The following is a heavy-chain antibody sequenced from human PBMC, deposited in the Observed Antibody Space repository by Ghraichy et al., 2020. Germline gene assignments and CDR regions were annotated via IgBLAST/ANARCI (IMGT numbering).Heavy chain of an antibody. CDR3: ARDVGARFDP. CDR2: ISSSSSYI. V-gene: IGHV3-21*01. J-gene: IGHJ5*02. CDR1: GFTFSSYS. Sequence: GGSLRLSCAASGFTFSSYSMNWVRQAPGKGLEWASSISSSSSYIYYADSVKGRFTISRDNAKNSLYLQMNSLRAEDTAVYYCARDVGARFDPWGQGTLVTVSS. D-gene: IGHD1-26*01.